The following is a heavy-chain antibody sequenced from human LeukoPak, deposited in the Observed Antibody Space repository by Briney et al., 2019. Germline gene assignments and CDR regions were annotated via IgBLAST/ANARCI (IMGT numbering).Heavy chain of an antibody. J-gene: IGHJ4*02. Sequence: ASVKVSCKASGDTFSSYAISWVRQAPGQGLEWMGRIIPILGIANYAQKFQGRVTITADKSTSTAYMELSSLRSEDTAVYYCASLGQQQPPDYWGQGTLVTVSS. CDR2: IIPILGIA. CDR3: ASLGQQQPPDY. D-gene: IGHD6-13*01. V-gene: IGHV1-69*04. CDR1: GDTFSSYA.